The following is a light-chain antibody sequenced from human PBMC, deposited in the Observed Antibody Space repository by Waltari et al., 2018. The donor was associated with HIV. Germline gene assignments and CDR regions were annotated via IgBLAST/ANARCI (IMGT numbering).Light chain of an antibody. CDR2: EDS. V-gene: IGLV3-10*01. Sequence: SYELTQPPSASVSPGQTARITCSGAASPKKYAYWYQQKSGQAHLLVIYEDSKRPSGIPERFSGSGSGTMATLTISEAQVEDEAYYCCYSVDSSGNHRVFGGGTKLTVL. J-gene: IGLJ2*01. CDR3: YSVDSSGNHRV. CDR1: ASPKKY.